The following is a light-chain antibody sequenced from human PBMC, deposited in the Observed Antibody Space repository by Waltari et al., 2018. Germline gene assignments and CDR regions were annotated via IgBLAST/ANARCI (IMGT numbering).Light chain of an antibody. Sequence: DIQVTQSPSSLSDSVGDRVTITCRASQSIITYLNWYQQKSGQAPYLLIYHASSLKSGVPSRFSGSGSGTDFTLTINNLQPEDFATYYCQQSYIPPRTFGQGTKVEIK. V-gene: IGKV1-39*01. CDR2: HAS. J-gene: IGKJ1*01. CDR1: QSIITY. CDR3: QQSYIPPRT.